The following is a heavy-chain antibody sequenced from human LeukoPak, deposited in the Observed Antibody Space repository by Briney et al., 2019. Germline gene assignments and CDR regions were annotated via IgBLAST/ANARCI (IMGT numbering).Heavy chain of an antibody. CDR1: GFTFSNYA. CDR3: TKGLLS. J-gene: IGHJ5*02. CDR2: INGRGGSS. V-gene: IGHV3-23*01. Sequence: GGSLRLSCAASGFTFSNYAMSWVRQAPGKGLEWVSSINGRGGSSYYANSVKGRFTISRDNSKNTLSLQLNSLRADDTAVFYCTKGLLSWGQGTLLTVAA.